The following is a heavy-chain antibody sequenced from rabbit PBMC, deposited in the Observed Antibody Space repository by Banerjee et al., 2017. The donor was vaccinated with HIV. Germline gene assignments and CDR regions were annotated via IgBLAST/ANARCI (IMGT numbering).Heavy chain of an antibody. CDR1: AFSFTNKYV. D-gene: IGHD7-1*01. V-gene: IGHV1S40*01. J-gene: IGHJ4*01. CDR2: IDTGSGNT. Sequence: TCTASAFSFTNKYVMCWVRQAPGKGLEWIGCIDTGSGNTAYASWAKGRFTISKTSTTVTLQMTSLTAADTATYFCARDRDGDAGYGSLALWGPGTLVTVS. CDR3: ARDRDGDAGYGSLAL.